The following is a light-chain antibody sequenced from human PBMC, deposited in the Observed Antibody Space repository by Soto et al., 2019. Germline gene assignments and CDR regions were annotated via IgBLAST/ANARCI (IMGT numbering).Light chain of an antibody. CDR1: QSVSSY. V-gene: IGKV3-11*01. Sequence: EIVFTQSPATLSLSPGERATLSCRASQSVSSYLAWYQQKPRQAPRLLIYDASNRATGIPARFSGSGSGTDFTLTTSSLEPEDFAVYYCQQRSNWPPLTFGGGTKVDIK. CDR2: DAS. CDR3: QQRSNWPPLT. J-gene: IGKJ4*01.